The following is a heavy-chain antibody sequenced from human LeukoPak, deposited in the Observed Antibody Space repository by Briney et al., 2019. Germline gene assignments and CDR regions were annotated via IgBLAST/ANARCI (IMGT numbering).Heavy chain of an antibody. V-gene: IGHV3-21*01. CDR2: ISSSSSYI. Sequence: PGGSLRLSCAASGFTFSSYSMNWVRQAPGKGLEWVSSISSSSSYIYYADSVKGRFTISRDNAKNSLYLQMNSLRAEDTAVYYCARDLMVRGVMIYHGMDVWGKGTTVTVSS. CDR3: ARDLMVRGVMIYHGMDV. CDR1: GFTFSSYS. J-gene: IGHJ6*04. D-gene: IGHD3-10*01.